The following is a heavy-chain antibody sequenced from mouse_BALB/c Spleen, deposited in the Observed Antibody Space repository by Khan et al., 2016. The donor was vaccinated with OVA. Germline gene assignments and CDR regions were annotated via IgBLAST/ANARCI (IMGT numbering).Heavy chain of an antibody. CDR1: GFSLSDYG. J-gene: IGHJ4*01. CDR2: IWGGGST. V-gene: IGHV2-6-5*01. CDR3: AKGVWSYYYTLDY. Sequence: QVQLQQSGPGLVAPSQNLSITCTVSGFSLSDYGVSWIRQPPGKGLEWPGVIWGGGSTYYNSALRSRLSISKDNSKSQVFLKMSSLQSDDTAMFYCAKGVWSYYYTLDYWGQGTSVTVSS.